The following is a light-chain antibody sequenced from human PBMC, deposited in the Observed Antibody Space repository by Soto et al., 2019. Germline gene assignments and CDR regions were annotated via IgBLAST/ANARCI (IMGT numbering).Light chain of an antibody. CDR1: QSVGRY. V-gene: IGKV3-11*01. CDR2: DAS. Sequence: EIVLTQSPAILSLSPGERATLSCRASQSVGRYLVWYQQKPGQAPSLLIYDASNRATGVPARFSGSGSGTDFTLTISSLESEDFAVYYCQHRNNWPWTLGQGTRVAIK. CDR3: QHRNNWPWT. J-gene: IGKJ1*01.